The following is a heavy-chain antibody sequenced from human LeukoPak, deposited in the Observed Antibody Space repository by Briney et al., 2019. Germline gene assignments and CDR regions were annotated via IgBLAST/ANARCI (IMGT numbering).Heavy chain of an antibody. Sequence: SQTLSLTCTVSGGSISSGGYYWTWIRQLPGRGLEWIGYIYNSGNTYYHPSLKSRVSISGDTSKNQFSLKLSSLTAADTAVYICARGLGSSSTNNNWFDPWGQGTLVTVSS. D-gene: IGHD6-6*01. CDR2: IYNSGNT. CDR3: ARGLGSSSTNNNWFDP. J-gene: IGHJ5*02. CDR1: GGSISSGGYY. V-gene: IGHV4-31*03.